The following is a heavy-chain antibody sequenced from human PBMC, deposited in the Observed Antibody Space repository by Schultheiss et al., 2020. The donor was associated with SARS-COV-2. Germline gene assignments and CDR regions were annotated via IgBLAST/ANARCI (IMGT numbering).Heavy chain of an antibody. CDR1: GGSISSDSYD. V-gene: IGHV4-39*07. CDR2: INHSGST. Sequence: SETLSLTFTVSGGSISSDSYDWGWIRQPPGKGLEWIGEINHSGSTNYNPSLKSRVTISVDTSKNQFSLKLSSVTAADTAVYYCARDRRRSGYDSRVQTSYYGMDVWGQGTTVTVSS. D-gene: IGHD5-12*01. CDR3: ARDRRRSGYDSRVQTSYYGMDV. J-gene: IGHJ6*02.